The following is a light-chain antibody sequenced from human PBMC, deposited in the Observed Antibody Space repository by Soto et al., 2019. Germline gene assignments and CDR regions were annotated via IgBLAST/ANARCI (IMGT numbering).Light chain of an antibody. J-gene: IGLJ1*01. CDR2: EVS. CDR1: SSDVGSYNR. V-gene: IGLV2-18*02. CDR3: KSYTGSSTYV. Sequence: QSVLTQPPSVSGSPGQSVAISCTGTSSDVGSYNRVSWYQQPPGAAPKLMIYEVSNRPSGVPDRFSGSKSGNTASLTISGLQAEDEADYYCKSYTGSSTYVFGTGNKVTVL.